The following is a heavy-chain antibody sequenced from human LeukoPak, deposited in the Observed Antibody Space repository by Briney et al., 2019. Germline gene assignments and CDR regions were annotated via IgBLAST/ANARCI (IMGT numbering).Heavy chain of an antibody. Sequence: GGSLRLSCAASGFTFSDYYMSWIRQAPGKGLEWVSYISSSGSTIYYADSVKGRFTISRDNAKNSLYLQMNSLRAEYTAVYYCASMGYYYDSSGYYRYWGQGTLVTVSS. D-gene: IGHD3-22*01. CDR1: GFTFSDYY. CDR3: ASMGYYYDSSGYYRY. J-gene: IGHJ4*02. CDR2: ISSSGSTI. V-gene: IGHV3-11*01.